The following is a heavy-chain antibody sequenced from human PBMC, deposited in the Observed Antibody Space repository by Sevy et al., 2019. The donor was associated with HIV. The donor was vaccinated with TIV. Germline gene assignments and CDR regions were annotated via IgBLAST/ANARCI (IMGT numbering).Heavy chain of an antibody. CDR2: ISSSSSYI. V-gene: IGHV3-21*01. CDR1: GFTFSSYS. CDR3: ARAGPTMVRGVSFYFDY. J-gene: IGHJ4*02. D-gene: IGHD3-10*01. Sequence: GGSLRLSCAASGFTFSSYSMNWVRQAPGKGLEWVSSISSSSSYIYYADSVKGRFTITRDNAKNSQYLQMNSLRAEDTAVYYCARAGPTMVRGVSFYFDYWGPGTLVTVSS.